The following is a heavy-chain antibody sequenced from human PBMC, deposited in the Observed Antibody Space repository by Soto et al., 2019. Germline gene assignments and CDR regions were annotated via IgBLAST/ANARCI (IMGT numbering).Heavy chain of an antibody. CDR3: VRGKVAAGFDY. J-gene: IGHJ4*02. Sequence: ATGQGLEWMGWMNPNSGNTGYAQKFQGRVTMTRNTSISTAYMELTSLRVEDRAIYYCVRGKVAAGFDYWGQGALVTVSS. CDR2: MNPNSGNT. D-gene: IGHD6-13*01. V-gene: IGHV1-8*01.